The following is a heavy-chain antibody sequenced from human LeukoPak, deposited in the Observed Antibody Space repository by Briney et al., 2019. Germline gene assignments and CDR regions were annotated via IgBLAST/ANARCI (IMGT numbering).Heavy chain of an antibody. CDR1: GFTFNSYS. V-gene: IGHV3-48*04. D-gene: IGHD3-22*01. CDR3: AREGVSTVTSILVVISFDY. CDR2: ISNSGSTM. J-gene: IGHJ4*02. Sequence: GRSLRLSCAASGFTFNSYSMNWVRQAPGKGLEWVSYISNSGSTMYYADSVKGRFTISRDNAKNSLYLQMNSLRPEDTAIYYCAREGVSTVTSILVVISFDYWGQGALVTVSS.